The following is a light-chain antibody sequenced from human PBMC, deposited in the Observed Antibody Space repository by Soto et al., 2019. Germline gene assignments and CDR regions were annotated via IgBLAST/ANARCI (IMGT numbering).Light chain of an antibody. J-gene: IGKJ2*01. Sequence: EIRLTQSPSSLSASVGDRVTIACRASHDINNFLAWFQQKPGKVPELLMYAASSLKSGVPSRFSGSGSRTDFTLTIDGLQPEDFATYFCQNYNSVPYTFGPGTKLEIK. CDR2: AAS. CDR1: HDINNF. V-gene: IGKV1-27*01. CDR3: QNYNSVPYT.